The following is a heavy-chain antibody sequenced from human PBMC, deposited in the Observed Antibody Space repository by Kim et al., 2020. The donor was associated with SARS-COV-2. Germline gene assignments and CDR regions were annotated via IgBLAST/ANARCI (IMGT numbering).Heavy chain of an antibody. V-gene: IGHV1-18*01. J-gene: IGHJ3*02. CDR3: ARPIKTYWAWGTYYYDSSGYDAFDI. CDR1: GYTFTSYG. D-gene: IGHD3-22*01. Sequence: ASVKVSCKASGYTFTSYGISWVRQAPGQGLEWMGWISAYNGNTNYAQKLQGRVTMTTDTSTSTAYMELRSLRSDDTAVYYCARPIKTYWAWGTYYYDSSGYDAFDIWGQGTMVTVSS. CDR2: ISAYNGNT.